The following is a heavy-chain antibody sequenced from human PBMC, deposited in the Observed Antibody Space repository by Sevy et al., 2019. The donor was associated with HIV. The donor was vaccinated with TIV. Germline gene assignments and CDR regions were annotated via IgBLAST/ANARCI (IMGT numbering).Heavy chain of an antibody. CDR3: ARARWELLPNYYYMDV. CDR2: IYSGGST. CDR1: GFTVSSNY. Sequence: GGSLRLSCAASGFTVSSNYMSWVRQAPGKGLEWVSVIYSGGSTYYADSVKGRFTISRDKSKNTLYLQMNSLRAEDTAVYYCARARWELLPNYYYMDVWGKGTTVTVSS. V-gene: IGHV3-53*01. J-gene: IGHJ6*03. D-gene: IGHD1-26*01.